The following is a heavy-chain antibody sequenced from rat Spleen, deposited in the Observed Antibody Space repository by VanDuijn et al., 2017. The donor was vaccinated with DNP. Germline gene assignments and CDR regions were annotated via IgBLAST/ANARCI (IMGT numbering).Heavy chain of an antibody. Sequence: EVQLVESGGGLVQPGRSLKLSCAVSRITFSDHNMAWVRQAPKKGLEWVATISYDGSNTYYRNSVKGQFTISRDNAKSTLYLQMDSLRSEDTATYYCAGRPPPTRGPFDYWGQGVTVTVSS. CDR1: RITFSDHN. D-gene: IGHD1-4*01. CDR3: AGRPPPTRGPFDY. J-gene: IGHJ2*01. CDR2: ISYDGSNT. V-gene: IGHV5-7*01.